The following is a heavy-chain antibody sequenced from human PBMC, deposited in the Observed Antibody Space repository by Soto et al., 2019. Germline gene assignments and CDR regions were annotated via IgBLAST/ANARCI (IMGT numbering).Heavy chain of an antibody. CDR2: IYWDDDK. V-gene: IGHV2-5*02. CDR1: GFSLRSRGVG. J-gene: IGHJ4*02. D-gene: IGHD2-15*01. CDR3: AHRVPRRVSWYSLDY. Sequence: QITLKESGPTLMKPTQTLTLTCTFSGFSLRSRGVGVSWIRQPPGKALEWLGFIYWDDDKRYSPSLKSRLTITKDTSKNQVVLTMTYMDPVDTATYYCAHRVPRRVSWYSLDYWGQGTLVTVSS.